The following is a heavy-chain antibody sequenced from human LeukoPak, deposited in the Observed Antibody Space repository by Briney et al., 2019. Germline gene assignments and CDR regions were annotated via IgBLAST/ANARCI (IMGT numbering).Heavy chain of an antibody. CDR2: ISGSGGST. CDR3: ARAEKSFSNCNLDL. D-gene: IGHD1-1*01. V-gene: IGHV3-23*01. J-gene: IGHJ2*01. CDR1: GFTFSSYG. Sequence: TGGSLRLSCAASGFTFSSYGMSWVRQAPGKGLEWVSAISGSGGSTYYADSVKGRFTISRDNSKNTMYLQMNSLRAEDTAVYYCARAEKSFSNCNLDLGGRGTLVTVSS.